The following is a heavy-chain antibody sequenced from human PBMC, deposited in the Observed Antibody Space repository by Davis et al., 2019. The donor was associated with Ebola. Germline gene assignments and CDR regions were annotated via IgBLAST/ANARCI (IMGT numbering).Heavy chain of an antibody. V-gene: IGHV3-74*01. CDR2: INSDGSST. J-gene: IGHJ6*02. Sequence: GESLKISCAASGFTFSSYWMHWVRQAPGKGLVWVSRINSDGSSTSYADSVKGRFTISRDNSKNTLYLQMNSLRAEDTAVYYCITNYYYYYGMDVWGQGTTVTVSS. D-gene: IGHD1-1*01. CDR1: GFTFSSYW. CDR3: ITNYYYYYGMDV.